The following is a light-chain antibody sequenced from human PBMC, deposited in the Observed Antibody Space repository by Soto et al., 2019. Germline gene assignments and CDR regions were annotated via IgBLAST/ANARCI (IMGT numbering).Light chain of an antibody. CDR3: SSYTSSGTLVV. CDR1: SSDVGGYNY. Sequence: QSALSQPASVSGSPGQSITISCTGTSSDVGGYNYVSWYQQHPGKAPELMIYDVTNRPSGVSNRFSGSKSGSTASLTISGLQAEDEADYYCSSYTSSGTLVVFGGGTKLTV. V-gene: IGLV2-14*03. J-gene: IGLJ2*01. CDR2: DVT.